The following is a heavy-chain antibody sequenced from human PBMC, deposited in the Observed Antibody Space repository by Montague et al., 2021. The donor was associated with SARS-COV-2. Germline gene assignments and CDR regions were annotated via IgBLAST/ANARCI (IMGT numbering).Heavy chain of an antibody. CDR3: ARAAGYNWNYGYNWFDP. CDR2: IYYSGST. J-gene: IGHJ5*02. CDR1: GGSISSYY. D-gene: IGHD1-7*01. V-gene: IGHV4-59*01. Sequence: SETLSLTCTVSGGSISSYYWSWIRQPPGKGLEWIGYIYYSGSTXXXPSXXXRVTISVDTSKNRFSLKLSSVTAADTAVYYCARAAGYNWNYGYNWFDPWGQGTLVTVSS.